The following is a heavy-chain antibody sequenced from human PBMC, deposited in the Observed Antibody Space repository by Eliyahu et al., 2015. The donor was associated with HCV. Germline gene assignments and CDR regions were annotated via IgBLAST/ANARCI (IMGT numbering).Heavy chain of an antibody. J-gene: IGHJ4*02. CDR2: ISSDGRSI. V-gene: IGHV3-74*01. D-gene: IGHD2-21*01. CDR3: ARGNGGNCGGDCHTVP. Sequence: EVQLVESGGGLVQPGGSLRLSCAASGFTLSSHWMHWFRQAPGKGLEWVSRISSDGRSISYADSVKGRFTIFRDNAKITLYLQMNSLRAEDTAVYYCARGNGGNCGGDCHTVPWGQGTLVTVSS. CDR1: GFTLSSHW.